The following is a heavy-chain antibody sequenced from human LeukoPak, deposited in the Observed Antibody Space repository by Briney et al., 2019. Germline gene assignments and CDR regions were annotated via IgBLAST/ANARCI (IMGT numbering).Heavy chain of an antibody. CDR2: ISGSGGST. CDR1: GFTFSSYA. D-gene: IGHD3-22*01. Sequence: PGGSLRLSCAASGFTFSSYAMSWVRQAPGKGLEWGSAISGSGGSTYYADSVQGRFTISRDNSKNTLYLQMNSLRAEDTAVYYCANRGYSILQQLMTYYYDSSGYYGDYFDYWGPGTLVTVSS. J-gene: IGHJ4*02. CDR3: ANRGYSILQQLMTYYYDSSGYYGDYFDY. V-gene: IGHV3-23*01.